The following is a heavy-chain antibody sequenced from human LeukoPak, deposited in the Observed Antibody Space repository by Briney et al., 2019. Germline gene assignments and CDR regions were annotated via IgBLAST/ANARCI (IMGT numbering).Heavy chain of an antibody. CDR1: GFTFTTYA. D-gene: IGHD6-13*01. CDR2: ISGSGGST. Sequence: GGSLRLSCAASGFTFTTYAMSWVRQAPGEGLEWVSAISGSGGSTYYADSVKGRFTISRDNSKNTLYLQMNSLRAEDTAVYYCALGQQLVGYWGQGTLVTVSS. CDR3: ALGQQLVGY. V-gene: IGHV3-23*01. J-gene: IGHJ4*02.